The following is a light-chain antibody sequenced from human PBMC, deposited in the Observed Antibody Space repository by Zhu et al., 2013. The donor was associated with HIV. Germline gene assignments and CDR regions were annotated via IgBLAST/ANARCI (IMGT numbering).Light chain of an antibody. V-gene: IGKV3-20*01. Sequence: VLTQSPGTLSLSPGERATLSCRASPSVWSNYLAWYQQKPGQPPMLLIFGASTRATGIPDRFSGSGSRTDFTLTISSLEPEDFAVYYCQQYGTSPPVTFGGGTKVEIK. CDR2: GAS. CDR1: PSVWSNY. J-gene: IGKJ4*01. CDR3: QQYGTSPPVT.